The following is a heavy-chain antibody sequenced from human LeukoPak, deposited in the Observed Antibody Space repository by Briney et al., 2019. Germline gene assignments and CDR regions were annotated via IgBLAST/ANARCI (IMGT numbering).Heavy chain of an antibody. J-gene: IGHJ4*02. CDR3: ARGVFLGD. D-gene: IGHD2-21*01. CDR2: INHSGST. Sequence: SETLSLTCAVYGGSFSGYYWSWIRQPPGKGLEWIGEINHSGSTYYNPSLKSRVTISVDTSKNQFSLKLSSVTAADTAVYYCARGVFLGDWGQGTLVTVSS. CDR1: GGSFSGYY. V-gene: IGHV4-34*01.